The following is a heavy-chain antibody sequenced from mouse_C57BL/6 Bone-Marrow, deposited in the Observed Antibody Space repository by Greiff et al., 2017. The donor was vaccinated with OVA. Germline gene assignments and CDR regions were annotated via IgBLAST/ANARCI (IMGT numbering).Heavy chain of an antibody. CDR3: TVYDYRFAY. D-gene: IGHD2-4*01. CDR1: GFTFSNYW. CDR2: IRLKSDNYAT. V-gene: IGHV6-3*01. Sequence: EVKVVESGGGLVQPGGSMKLSCVASGFTFSNYWMNWVRQSPEKGLEWVAQIRLKSDNYATHYAESVKGRFTISRDDSKSSVYLQMNNVRAEDTGIYYCTVYDYRFAYWGQGTLVTVSA. J-gene: IGHJ3*01.